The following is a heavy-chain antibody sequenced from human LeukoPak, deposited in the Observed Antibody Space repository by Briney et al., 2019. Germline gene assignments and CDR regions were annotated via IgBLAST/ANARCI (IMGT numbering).Heavy chain of an antibody. D-gene: IGHD3-10*01. V-gene: IGHV3-23*01. CDR2: ISGSGGST. J-gene: IGHJ6*02. CDR1: GFTFSSYA. Sequence: GGSLRLSCAASGFTFSSYAMNWVRQAPGKGLEWVSGISGSGGSTSYADSVKGRFTISRDNSKNTLYLQMNSQRAEDTAVYYCAKGRVSYYYGMDVWGQGTTVTVYS. CDR3: AKGRVSYYYGMDV.